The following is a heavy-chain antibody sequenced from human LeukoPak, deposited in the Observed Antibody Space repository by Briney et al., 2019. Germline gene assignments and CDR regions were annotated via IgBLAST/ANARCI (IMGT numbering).Heavy chain of an antibody. CDR1: GFTFSSYW. Sequence: GGSLRLSCAASGFTFSSYWMTWVRQAPGKGLEWVANIKRDGSEKHYVDSVKGRFTISRDNAKNSMFLQMNSLRAEDTAVYYCARDEMATIPSPPDYWGQGTLVTVSS. CDR2: IKRDGSEK. J-gene: IGHJ4*02. V-gene: IGHV3-7*03. D-gene: IGHD5-24*01. CDR3: ARDEMATIPSPPDY.